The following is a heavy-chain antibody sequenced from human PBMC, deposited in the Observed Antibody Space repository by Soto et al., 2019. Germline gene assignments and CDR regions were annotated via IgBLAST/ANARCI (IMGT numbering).Heavy chain of an antibody. CDR3: ARVSRGHEAFDI. V-gene: IGHV6-1*01. J-gene: IGHJ3*02. D-gene: IGHD3-22*01. CDR2: TYYRSKWYN. Sequence: SQTLSLTCAISGDSVSSNSAAWNWIRQSPSRGLEWLGRTYYRSKWYNDYAVSVKSRITINPDTSKNQFSLQMNSVTPGDAAVYYCARVSRGHEAFDIWGQGTMVTVSS. CDR1: GDSVSSNSAA.